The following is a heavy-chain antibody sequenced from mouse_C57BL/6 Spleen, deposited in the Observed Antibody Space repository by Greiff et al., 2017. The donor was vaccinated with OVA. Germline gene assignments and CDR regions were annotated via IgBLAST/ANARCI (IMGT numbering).Heavy chain of an antibody. V-gene: IGHV6-3*01. Sequence: EVKLMESGGGLVQPGGSMKLSCVASGFTFSNYWMNWVRQSPEKGLEWVAQIRLKSDNYATPYAESVKGRFTISRDDSKSSVYLQMNNLRAEDTGIYYCTGLLRGYFDVWGTGTTVTVAS. CDR3: TGLLRGYFDV. CDR1: GFTFSNYW. CDR2: IRLKSDNYAT. D-gene: IGHD1-1*01. J-gene: IGHJ1*03.